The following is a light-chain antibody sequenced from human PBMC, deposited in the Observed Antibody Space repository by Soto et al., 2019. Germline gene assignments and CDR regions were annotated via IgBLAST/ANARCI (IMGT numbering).Light chain of an antibody. CDR1: QDITNH. CDR3: QKYDYVPQ. CDR2: DAS. Sequence: DIQMTQSPSSLSASVGDTVTITCQASQDITNHLNWYQHKPGKAPNLLIYDASHLETGVPSRFTRSGSRKYFTLTISRLQSEDIATYYCQKYDYVPQFGHGTRVDF. V-gene: IGKV1-33*01. J-gene: IGKJ3*01.